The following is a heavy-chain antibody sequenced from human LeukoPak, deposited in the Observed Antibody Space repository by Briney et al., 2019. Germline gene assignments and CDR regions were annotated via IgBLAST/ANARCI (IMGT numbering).Heavy chain of an antibody. V-gene: IGHV4-59*08. Sequence: SETPSLTCTVSGGSISSYYWSWIRQPPGKGLEWIGYIYYSGSTNYNPSLKSRVTISVDTSKNQFSLKLSSVTAADTAVYYCARTKQQLVLDIWGQGTMVTVSS. J-gene: IGHJ3*02. CDR1: GGSISSYY. D-gene: IGHD6-13*01. CDR3: ARTKQQLVLDI. CDR2: IYYSGST.